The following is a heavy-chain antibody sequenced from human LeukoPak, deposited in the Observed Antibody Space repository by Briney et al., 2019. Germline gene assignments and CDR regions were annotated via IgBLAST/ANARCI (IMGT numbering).Heavy chain of an antibody. V-gene: IGHV4-34*01. Sequence: SSETLSLTCAVYGGSFSGYYWSWIRQPPGKGLEWIGEINHSGSTNYNPSLKSRVTISVDTSKNQFSLKLSSVTAADTAVYYCARGARSSSSWRLGNWFDPWGQGTLVTVSS. D-gene: IGHD6-13*01. CDR2: INHSGST. CDR3: ARGARSSSSWRLGNWFDP. CDR1: GGSFSGYY. J-gene: IGHJ5*02.